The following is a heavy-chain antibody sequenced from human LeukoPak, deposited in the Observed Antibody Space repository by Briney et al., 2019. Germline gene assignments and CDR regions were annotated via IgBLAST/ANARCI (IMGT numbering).Heavy chain of an antibody. CDR3: ARTDGSGKKRNQYYFDY. D-gene: IGHD3-10*01. J-gene: IGHJ4*02. Sequence: SETLSLTCTVSGGSISSSSYYWGWIRQPPGKGLEWIGSIYYSGSTYYNPSLKSRVTISVDTSKNQFSLKLSSVTAADTAVYYCARTDGSGKKRNQYYFDYWGQGTLVTVSS. CDR1: GGSISSSSYY. V-gene: IGHV4-39*07. CDR2: IYYSGST.